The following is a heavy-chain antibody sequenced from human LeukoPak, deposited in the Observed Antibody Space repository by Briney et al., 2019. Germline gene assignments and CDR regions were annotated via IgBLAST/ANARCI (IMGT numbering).Heavy chain of an antibody. Sequence: SETLSLTCTVSGGSISSYYWSWVRQPAGKGLEGIGRIYTSGSTNYNPSLTSRVTMSVDTSKNQFSLKLSSVTAADTAVYYCARDRPDYGDSNFDYWGQGTLVTVSS. CDR1: GGSISSYY. CDR3: ARDRPDYGDSNFDY. D-gene: IGHD4-17*01. J-gene: IGHJ4*02. V-gene: IGHV4-4*07. CDR2: IYTSGST.